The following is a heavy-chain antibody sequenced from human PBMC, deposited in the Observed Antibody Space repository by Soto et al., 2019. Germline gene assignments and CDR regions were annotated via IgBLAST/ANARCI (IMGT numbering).Heavy chain of an antibody. Sequence: QLLLQQSGPGLLKPSETLSLTCTVSGDSFRSRDHYWGWIRQPPGKGLEWIGSIFYSGSTYYNPSLKSRVTISVDTSKNPVSLKVSSVTAADTAVYYCAKHGPGDSADFWGQGTLVAVSS. CDR3: AKHGPGDSADF. CDR1: GDSFRSRDHY. J-gene: IGHJ4*02. D-gene: IGHD3-10*01. CDR2: IFYSGST. V-gene: IGHV4-39*01.